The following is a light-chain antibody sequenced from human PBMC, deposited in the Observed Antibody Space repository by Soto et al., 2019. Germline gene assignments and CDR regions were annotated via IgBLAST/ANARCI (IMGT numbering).Light chain of an antibody. CDR1: QSLLYSSNNKNY. J-gene: IGKJ3*01. Sequence: DIVMTQSPSSLAVSLGERATINCKSSQSLLYSSNNKNYLAWYQQKPGQPPKLLIYWASTRESGVPDRFSGSGSGTDFTLAISSLQAEDVAVYYCQQYHTTLPFTFGPRTKVDIK. V-gene: IGKV4-1*01. CDR2: WAS. CDR3: QQYHTTLPFT.